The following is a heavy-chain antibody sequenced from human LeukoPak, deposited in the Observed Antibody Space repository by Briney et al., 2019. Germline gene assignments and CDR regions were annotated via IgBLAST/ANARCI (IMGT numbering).Heavy chain of an antibody. V-gene: IGHV3-53*01. J-gene: IGHJ5*02. D-gene: IGHD3-10*01. CDR2: IYGDGTT. Sequence: GGSLRLSCEASGFTLRNYCMRWVGQAPGKGLEWVAVIYGDGTTYYADSVKGRFTISSDTLKNTSSLQMDSLRAADTAMYYCARGSPVASGRYSIYSSWGQGTLVTVSP. CDR3: ARGSPVASGRYSIYSS. CDR1: GFTLRNYC.